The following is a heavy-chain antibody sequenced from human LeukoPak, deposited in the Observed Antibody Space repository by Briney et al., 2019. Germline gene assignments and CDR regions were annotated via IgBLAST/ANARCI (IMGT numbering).Heavy chain of an antibody. CDR3: ARGTIVVVPATGVWFDP. J-gene: IGHJ5*02. CDR1: GFTFSSYS. Sequence: PGGSLRLSCAATGFTFSSYSMNWVRQAPGKGLEWVSSMSSSSSYIYYADSVKGRFTISRDNAKNSLYLQMNSLRAEDTAVYYCARGTIVVVPATGVWFDPWGQGTLVTVSS. CDR2: MSSSSSYI. V-gene: IGHV3-21*01. D-gene: IGHD2-2*01.